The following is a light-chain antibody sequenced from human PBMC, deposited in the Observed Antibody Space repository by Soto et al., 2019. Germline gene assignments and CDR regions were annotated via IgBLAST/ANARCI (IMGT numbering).Light chain of an antibody. CDR2: DVS. CDR1: SSDVGGYNY. J-gene: IGLJ3*02. Sequence: QSALTQPRSVSGSPGQSVTISCTGTSSDVGGYNYVSWYQQHPGKAPKFMIYDVSKRPSGVPDRFSGSKSGNTASLTISGLQVEDEADYYCCSYAGSYSWVFGGGIKLTVL. CDR3: CSYAGSYSWV. V-gene: IGLV2-11*01.